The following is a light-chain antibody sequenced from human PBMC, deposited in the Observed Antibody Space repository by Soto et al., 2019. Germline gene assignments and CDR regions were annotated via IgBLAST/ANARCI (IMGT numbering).Light chain of an antibody. CDR2: GAS. CDR1: QRVSSK. V-gene: IGKV3-15*01. Sequence: EIVMTQSPATLSVSPGERATLSCRASQRVSSKLAWYQQKPGQAPRLLIYGASTRATGIPAWFSGSGSGTDFTLTISSLQSEDVAVYYCQQYNNWPLTFGQGTKVEIK. CDR3: QQYNNWPLT. J-gene: IGKJ1*01.